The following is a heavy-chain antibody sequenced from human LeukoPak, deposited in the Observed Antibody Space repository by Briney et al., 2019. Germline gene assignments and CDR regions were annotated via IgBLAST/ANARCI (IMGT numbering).Heavy chain of an antibody. D-gene: IGHD1-26*01. CDR3: TTDGEVVGATTVTHTDY. V-gene: IGHV3-15*01. CDR1: GFTFSSYA. CDR2: IKSKTDGGTT. Sequence: GGSLRLSCAASGFTFSSYAMSWVRQAPGKGLEWVGRIKSKTDGGTTDYAAPVKGRFTISRDDSKNTLYLQMNSLKTEDTAVYYCTTDGEVVGATTVTHTDYWGQGTLVTVSS. J-gene: IGHJ4*02.